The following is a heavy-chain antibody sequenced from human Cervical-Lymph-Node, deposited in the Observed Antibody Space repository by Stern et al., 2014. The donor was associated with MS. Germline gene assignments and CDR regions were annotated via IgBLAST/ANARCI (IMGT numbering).Heavy chain of an antibody. V-gene: IGHV1-2*06. CDR3: ARSPYSYGSGDWYFDL. J-gene: IGHJ2*01. CDR1: GYTFTDYS. Sequence: QDQLVESGAEVRKPGTSVKVSCKATGYTFTDYSMHLVRQAPGQGLDWMGRINPNSGDTNYAHKFQGRVTMTRDTSISTAYMELKRLRSDDTAVYYCARSPYSYGSGDWYFDLWGRGTLVTVSS. CDR2: INPNSGDT. D-gene: IGHD3-10*01.